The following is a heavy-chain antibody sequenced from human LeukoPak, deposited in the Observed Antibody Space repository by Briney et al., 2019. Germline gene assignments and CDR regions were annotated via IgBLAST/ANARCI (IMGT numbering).Heavy chain of an antibody. D-gene: IGHD1-26*01. J-gene: IGHJ4*02. CDR1: GGSISSGDYY. V-gene: IGHV4-30-4*08. CDR3: AGFKWELRGFDS. CDR2: IYYSGST. Sequence: SQTLSLTCTVSGGSISSGDYYWSWIRQPPGTGLEWIGYIYYSGSTHYNPSLKSRVTISVGTSKNQFSLKLSSVTAADTAVYYCAGFKWELRGFDSWGQGTLVTVSS.